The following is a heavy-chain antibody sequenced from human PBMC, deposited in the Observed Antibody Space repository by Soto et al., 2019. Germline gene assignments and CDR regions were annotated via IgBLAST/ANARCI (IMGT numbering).Heavy chain of an antibody. CDR1: GFTLSSFA. CDR3: AKYYGDTLSSGYYFDY. D-gene: IGHD4-17*01. V-gene: IGHV3-23*01. J-gene: IGHJ4*02. Sequence: EVQLLESGGGLVQPGGSLRLSCAASGFTLSSFAMSWVRQAPGKGLEWISAVSGSGGITYYADSVKGRFTISRDNSRHTLFLHINSLRAEDTAVYFCAKYYGDTLSSGYYFDYWGQGILVTVSS. CDR2: VSGSGGIT.